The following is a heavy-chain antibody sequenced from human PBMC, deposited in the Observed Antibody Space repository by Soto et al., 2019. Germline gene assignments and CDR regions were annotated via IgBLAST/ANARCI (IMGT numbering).Heavy chain of an antibody. D-gene: IGHD1-26*01. CDR2: VSVYSGDT. J-gene: IGHJ4*02. Sequence: GASVKVSCKTSGYVFSSYGINWVRQAPGQGLEWMGWVSVYSGDTEYAQKFQDRVTLTTDTSTSTVYVGLRSLTYDDTAVYYCARNLGTWEVLHFDFWGQGTLVTVSS. CDR3: ARNLGTWEVLHFDF. CDR1: GYVFSSYG. V-gene: IGHV1-18*01.